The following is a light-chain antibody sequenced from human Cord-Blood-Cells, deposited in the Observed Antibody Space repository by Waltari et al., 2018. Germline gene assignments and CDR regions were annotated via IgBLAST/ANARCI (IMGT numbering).Light chain of an antibody. Sequence: DIQMTQSPSTLSASVGDRVTITCRASQRISSWLAWYQQKPGKAPKLLIYDASSLESGGPSRFSGSGSGTEFTLTISSLQPDDFATYYCQQYNSYTFGQGTKLEIK. J-gene: IGKJ2*01. CDR3: QQYNSYT. CDR1: QRISSW. CDR2: DAS. V-gene: IGKV1-5*01.